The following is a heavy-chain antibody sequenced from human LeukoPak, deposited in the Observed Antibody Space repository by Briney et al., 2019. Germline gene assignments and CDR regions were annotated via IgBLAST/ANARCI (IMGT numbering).Heavy chain of an antibody. Sequence: ASVKVSCKASGYTFTSYGISWVRQAPGQGLEWMGWISAYNGNTNYAQKLQGRVTMTTDTSTSTAYMELRSLRSDDTAVYYCARVPFTILYYYYYHMDVWGKGTTVTVSS. J-gene: IGHJ6*03. V-gene: IGHV1-18*01. CDR1: GYTFTSYG. CDR2: ISAYNGNT. CDR3: ARVPFTILYYYYYHMDV. D-gene: IGHD2/OR15-2a*01.